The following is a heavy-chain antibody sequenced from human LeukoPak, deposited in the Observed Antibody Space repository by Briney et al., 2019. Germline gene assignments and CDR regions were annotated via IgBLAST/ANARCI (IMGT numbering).Heavy chain of an antibody. CDR1: GYTFTSYG. CDR3: ATSGIGPAAGYYYYGMDV. J-gene: IGHJ6*02. V-gene: IGHV1-18*01. D-gene: IGHD2-2*01. CDR2: ISAYNGNT. Sequence: RASVKVSCRASGYTFTSYGISWVRQAPGQGLEWMGWISAYNGNTNYAQKLQGRVTMTTDTTTSTAYMELRSLRSDDTAVYYCATSGIGPAAGYYYYGMDVWGQGTTVTVSS.